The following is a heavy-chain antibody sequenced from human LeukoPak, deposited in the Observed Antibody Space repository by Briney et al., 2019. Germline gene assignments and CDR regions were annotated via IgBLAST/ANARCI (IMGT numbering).Heavy chain of an antibody. J-gene: IGHJ5*02. CDR3: ARGSGYAPSKWFDP. V-gene: IGHV5-51*01. CDR2: IYPGDADT. Sequence: GESLRISCKGSGYNFASYWIGWVRQMPGEGLGWMGTIYPGDADTRYSPSFQGQVTISADKSISTAYLQWSSLNASDTAMYYCARGSGYAPSKWFDPWGQGTQVTVSS. D-gene: IGHD6-25*01. CDR1: GYNFASYW.